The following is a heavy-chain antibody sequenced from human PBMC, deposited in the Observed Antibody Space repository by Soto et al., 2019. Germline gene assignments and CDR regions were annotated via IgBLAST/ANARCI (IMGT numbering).Heavy chain of an antibody. D-gene: IGHD2-15*01. V-gene: IGHV3-33*01. Sequence: QVQLVESGGGVVQPGRSLRLSCAASGFTFSSYGMHWVRQAPGKGLEWVAVIWYDGSNKYYADSVKGRFTISRDNSKNTLYVQMNSLRAEDTAVYYCARDGREMAAYDAFDIWGQGTMVTVSS. CDR2: IWYDGSNK. J-gene: IGHJ3*02. CDR3: ARDGREMAAYDAFDI. CDR1: GFTFSSYG.